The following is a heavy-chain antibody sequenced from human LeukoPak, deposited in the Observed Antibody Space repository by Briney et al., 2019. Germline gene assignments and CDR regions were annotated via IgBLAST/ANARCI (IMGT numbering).Heavy chain of an antibody. Sequence: ASVKVSCKASGYTFTGYYMHWVRQAPGQGLEWIGWINPNNGGTNYAQNFQDRVTMTRDMSISTAYMELSRLTSDDTAVYYCARDQNFHDSGGYYGIDCWGQGTLVTVSS. CDR1: GYTFTGYY. CDR2: INPNNGGT. D-gene: IGHD3-22*01. V-gene: IGHV1-2*02. CDR3: ARDQNFHDSGGYYGIDC. J-gene: IGHJ4*02.